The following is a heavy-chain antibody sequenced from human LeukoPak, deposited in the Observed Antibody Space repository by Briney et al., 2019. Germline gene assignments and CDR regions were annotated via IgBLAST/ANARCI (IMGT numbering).Heavy chain of an antibody. CDR2: IYYSGST. CDR1: GGSINSYY. CDR3: ARLLRDWYFDL. V-gene: IGHV4-59*01. D-gene: IGHD2-15*01. Sequence: SETLSRICTVSGGSINSYYWSWIRQPPGKGLEWIGYIYYSGSTNYNPSLKSRVTISVDTSKNQFSLKLSSVTAADTAVYYCARLLRDWYFDLWGRGTLVTVSS. J-gene: IGHJ2*01.